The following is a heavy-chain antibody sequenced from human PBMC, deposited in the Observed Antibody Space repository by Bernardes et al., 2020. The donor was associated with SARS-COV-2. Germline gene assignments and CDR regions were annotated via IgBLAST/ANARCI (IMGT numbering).Heavy chain of an antibody. CDR3: ARQNEGHSFGDDY. Sequence: GESLKISCQGSGYSFTSYWITWVRQMPGKGLEWLGRIDPSDSYTNYSPAFQGHVTMSADKSIGTAYLQWSSLKASDTAMYYCARQNEGHSFGDDYWGQGTQVTVSS. CDR2: IDPSDSYT. J-gene: IGHJ4*02. CDR1: GYSFTSYW. V-gene: IGHV5-10-1*01. D-gene: IGHD3-3*01.